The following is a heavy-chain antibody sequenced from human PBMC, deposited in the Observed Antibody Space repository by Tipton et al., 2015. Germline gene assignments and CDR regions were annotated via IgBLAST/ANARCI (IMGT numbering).Heavy chain of an antibody. CDR1: GYIFTSYG. V-gene: IGHV1-18*01. Sequence: QLVQSGAEVKKPGASVKVSCKASGYIFTSYGISWVRQAPGQGLEWMGWISVYNGKTNYAQKFQGRVTMTRDTSTSTVYMELSSLRSEDTAVYYCAREGCISTSCYDYWGQGSLVTVSS. CDR2: ISVYNGKT. J-gene: IGHJ4*02. D-gene: IGHD2-2*01. CDR3: AREGCISTSCYDY.